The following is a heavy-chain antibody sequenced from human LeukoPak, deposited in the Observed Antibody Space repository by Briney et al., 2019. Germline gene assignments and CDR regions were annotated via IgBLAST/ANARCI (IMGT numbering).Heavy chain of an antibody. V-gene: IGHV4-39*01. CDR1: GGSISSSSAY. D-gene: IGHD1-14*01. J-gene: IGHJ4*02. CDR3: ARSAPEVGDY. CDR2: IYYSKNT. Sequence: SETLSLTCTVSGGSISSSSAYWGWIRQPPGKGLEWIGSIYYSKNTYYNPSLKSRVTISADTSKNQFSLTLGSVAAADTAVYYCARSAPEVGDYWGQGTLVTVSS.